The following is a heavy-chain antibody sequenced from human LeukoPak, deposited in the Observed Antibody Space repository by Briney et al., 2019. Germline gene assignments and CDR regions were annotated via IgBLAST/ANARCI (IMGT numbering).Heavy chain of an antibody. V-gene: IGHV3-74*01. CDR1: GFTFTTYW. CDR3: ARDAVDTANAV. Sequence: GGSLRLSCAASGFTFTTYWMYWVRQAPGKGLVWVSHINSDGSITSYADSVKGRFTISRDNAKNTLYLQMNSLRAEDTAVYYCARDAVDTANAVWGQGTTVTVSS. D-gene: IGHD5-18*01. J-gene: IGHJ6*02. CDR2: INSDGSIT.